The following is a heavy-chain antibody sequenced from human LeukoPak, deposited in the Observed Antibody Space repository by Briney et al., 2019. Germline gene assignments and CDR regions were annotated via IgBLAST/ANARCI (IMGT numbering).Heavy chain of an antibody. D-gene: IGHD2-2*01. V-gene: IGHV3-23*01. CDR3: ARDIVVVPAAGFDP. CDR2: ISGSGGST. CDR1: GFTFSSYA. Sequence: GGSLRLSCAASGFTFSSYAMSWVRQAPGKGLEWVSAISGSGGSTYYADSVKGRFTISRDNSKNALYLQMNSLRAEDTAVYYCARDIVVVPAAGFDPWGQGTLVTVSS. J-gene: IGHJ5*02.